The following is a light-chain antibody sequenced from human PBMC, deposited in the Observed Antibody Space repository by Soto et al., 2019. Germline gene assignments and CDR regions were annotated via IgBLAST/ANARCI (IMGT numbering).Light chain of an antibody. CDR1: QTISSW. CDR3: QQYKSYLRT. J-gene: IGKJ1*01. Sequence: IQMTQYPSTLSASVGDRVTITCRASQTISSWLAWYQQKPGKAPKLLIYAAPTLESGVSSRFSGRGSGTEFTLTINSLQPEDFATYYCQQYKSYLRTFGQGTKVDIK. CDR2: AAP. V-gene: IGKV1-5*01.